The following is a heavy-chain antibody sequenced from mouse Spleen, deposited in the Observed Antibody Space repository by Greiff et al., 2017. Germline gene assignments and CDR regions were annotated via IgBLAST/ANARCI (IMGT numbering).Heavy chain of an antibody. CDR3: ARDPGLDY. J-gene: IGHJ2*01. D-gene: IGHD3-3*01. Sequence: EVKLLESGPGLVKPSQSLSLTCSVTGYSITSGYYWNWIRQFPGNKLEWMGYISYDGSNNYNPSLKNRISITRDTSKNQFFLKLNSVTTEDTATYYCARDPGLDYWGQGTTLTVSS. CDR2: ISYDGSN. V-gene: IGHV3-6*01. CDR1: GYSITSGYY.